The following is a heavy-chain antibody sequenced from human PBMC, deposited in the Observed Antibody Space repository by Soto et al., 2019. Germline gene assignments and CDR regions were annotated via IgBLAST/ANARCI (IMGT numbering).Heavy chain of an antibody. Sequence: GGSLRLSCAASGFTFSSYDMHWVRQATGKGLEWVSAIGTAGDTYYPGSVKGRFTISRENAKNSLYLQMNSLRAGDTAVYYCARAYYGSGNLDYCGQGTLVTVSS. J-gene: IGHJ4*02. D-gene: IGHD3-10*01. CDR3: ARAYYGSGNLDY. V-gene: IGHV3-13*01. CDR2: IGTAGDT. CDR1: GFTFSSYD.